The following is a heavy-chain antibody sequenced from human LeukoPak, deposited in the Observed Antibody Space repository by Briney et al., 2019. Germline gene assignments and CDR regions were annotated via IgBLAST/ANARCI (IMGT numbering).Heavy chain of an antibody. Sequence: GASVKVSCKASRGTFSSYAISWVRPAPGQGLEWMGRIIPILGIANYAQKFQGRVTTTADKSTSTAYMETSSLRSEDTAVYYCARDSRREGYCSGGSCYVPNWFDPWGQGTLVTVSS. J-gene: IGHJ5*02. CDR1: RGTFSSYA. CDR2: IIPILGIA. D-gene: IGHD2-15*01. CDR3: ARDSRREGYCSGGSCYVPNWFDP. V-gene: IGHV1-69*04.